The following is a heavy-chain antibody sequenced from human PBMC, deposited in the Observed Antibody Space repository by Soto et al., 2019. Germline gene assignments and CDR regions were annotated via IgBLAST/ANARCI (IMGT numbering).Heavy chain of an antibody. D-gene: IGHD3-10*01. Sequence: QVQLEQSGAEVKKPGASVKVSCKTSGYTFTSYTLHWVRQAPGQGLEWMGWINAGNGREKYSQRFQDRVSLSTDKPATPAYMELRRLRSEDTPVYFCAMGGGWVGEASFDSWGQGTQVTVSS. CDR2: INAGNGRE. J-gene: IGHJ4*02. CDR1: GYTFTSYT. V-gene: IGHV1-3*01. CDR3: AMGGGWVGEASFDS.